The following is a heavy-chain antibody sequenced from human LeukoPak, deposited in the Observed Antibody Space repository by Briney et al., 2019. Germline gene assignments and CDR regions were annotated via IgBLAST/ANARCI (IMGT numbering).Heavy chain of an antibody. V-gene: IGHV3-49*04. J-gene: IGHJ4*02. CDR2: IRSKAYGGTI. CDR1: GFTFSDFP. CDR3: IRGRVHLDY. Sequence: PGGSLRLSCAASGFTFSDFPMIWVRQAPGKGLEWVGFIRSKAYGGTIEYAASVKGRFIISRDDSKSSAYLQMNSLKTEDTAVYYCIRGRVHLDYWGQGTLVTVSS.